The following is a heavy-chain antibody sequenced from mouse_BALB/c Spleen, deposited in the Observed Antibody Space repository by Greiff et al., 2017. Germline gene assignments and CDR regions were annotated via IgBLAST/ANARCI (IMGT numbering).Heavy chain of an antibody. D-gene: IGHD1-2*01. CDR2: IRNKANGYTT. V-gene: IGHV7-3*02. J-gene: IGHJ4*01. CDR3: ASDYDGYSYAMDY. Sequence: VQLKESGGGLVQPGGSLRLSCATSGFTFTDYYMSWVRQPPGKALEWLGFIRNKANGYTTAYSASVKGRFTISRDNSQSILYLQMNTLRAEDSATYYCASDYDGYSYAMDYWGQGTSVTVSS. CDR1: GFTFTDYY.